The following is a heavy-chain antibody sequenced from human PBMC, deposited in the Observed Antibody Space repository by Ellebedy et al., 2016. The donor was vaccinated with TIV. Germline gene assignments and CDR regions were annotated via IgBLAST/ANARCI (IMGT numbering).Heavy chain of an antibody. J-gene: IGHJ4*02. V-gene: IGHV3-23*01. D-gene: IGHD2-2*01. CDR1: GFTFSSYA. Sequence: GESLKISCAASGFTFSSYAMSWIRQAPGKGLEWVSTISISGGSTYYTDSVMGRFTISRDNSKNTLYLQMNSLRVEDTAVYYCAHHCSSTNCHDYWGQGTLVPVSS. CDR2: ISISGGST. CDR3: AHHCSSTNCHDY.